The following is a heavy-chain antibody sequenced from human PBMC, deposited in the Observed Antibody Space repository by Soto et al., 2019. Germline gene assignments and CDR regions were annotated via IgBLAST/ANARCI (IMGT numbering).Heavy chain of an antibody. CDR3: ARGPDYAGIFDS. CDR2: IILPFGKA. CDR1: GGTFSNYA. J-gene: IGHJ4*02. D-gene: IGHD4-17*01. Sequence: QVRLVQSGAEVKKPESSVKVSCKASGGTFSNYAIGWVRQAPGQGLEWMGGIILPFGKANYAQKFQDRVTISAAESMATSYMELRGLRSEDTAVYYCARGPDYAGIFDSWGQGTLVTVSS. V-gene: IGHV1-69*12.